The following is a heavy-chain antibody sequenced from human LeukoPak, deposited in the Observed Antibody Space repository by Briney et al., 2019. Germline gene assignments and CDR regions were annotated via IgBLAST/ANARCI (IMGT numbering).Heavy chain of an antibody. Sequence: PSETLSLTCTVSGGSISSHYWSWIRQPPGKGLEWIGYIYYSGNTNSNPSLKSRVTISVDTSKNQFSLKLSSVTAADTAVYYCARVFRRQDIVVVPAVNYYYYYYMDVWGKGTTVTVSS. D-gene: IGHD2-2*01. J-gene: IGHJ6*03. CDR1: GGSISSHY. CDR2: IYYSGNT. V-gene: IGHV4-59*11. CDR3: ARVFRRQDIVVVPAVNYYYYYYMDV.